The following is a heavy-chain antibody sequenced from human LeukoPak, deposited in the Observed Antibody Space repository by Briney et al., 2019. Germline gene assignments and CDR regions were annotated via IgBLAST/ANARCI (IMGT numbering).Heavy chain of an antibody. CDR2: IYYSGST. Sequence: SETLSLTCTVSGGSISSYYWSWIRQPPGKGLEWIGYIYYSGSTNYNPSLKSRVTISVDTSKNQFSLKLSSVTAADTAVYYCASELEGASGYWGQGTLVTVSS. CDR1: GGSISSYY. CDR3: ASELEGASGY. V-gene: IGHV4-59*01. J-gene: IGHJ4*02. D-gene: IGHD5-12*01.